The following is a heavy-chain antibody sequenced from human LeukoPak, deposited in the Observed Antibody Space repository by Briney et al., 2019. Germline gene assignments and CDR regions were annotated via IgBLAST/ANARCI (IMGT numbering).Heavy chain of an antibody. CDR1: GGTFSSYA. Sequence: SVKVSCKAFGGTFSSYAISWVRQAPGQGLEWMGGIIPIFGTAISAQKFQGRVTITADESTSTAYMELSSLRSEDTAVYYCAREGGEQYWGQGTLVTVSS. D-gene: IGHD1/OR15-1a*01. CDR3: AREGGEQY. CDR2: IIPIFGTA. V-gene: IGHV1-69*13. J-gene: IGHJ4*02.